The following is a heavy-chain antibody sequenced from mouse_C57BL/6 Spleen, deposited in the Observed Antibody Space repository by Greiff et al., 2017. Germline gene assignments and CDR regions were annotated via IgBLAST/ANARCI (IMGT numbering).Heavy chain of an antibody. CDR2: INPNNGGT. Sequence: EVQGVESGPELVKPGASVKIPCKASGYTFTDYNMDWVKQSHGKSLEWIGDINPNNGGTIYNQKFKGKATLNVDKSSSTAYMELRSLTSEDTAVYYCARSKGFPFAYWGQGTLVTVSA. V-gene: IGHV1-18*01. CDR1: GYTFTDYN. J-gene: IGHJ3*01. CDR3: ARSKGFPFAY.